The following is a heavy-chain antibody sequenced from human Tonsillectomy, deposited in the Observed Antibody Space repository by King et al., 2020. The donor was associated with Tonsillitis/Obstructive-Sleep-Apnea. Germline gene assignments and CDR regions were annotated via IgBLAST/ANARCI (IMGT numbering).Heavy chain of an antibody. D-gene: IGHD2-2*02. CDR2: IYYNGRT. CDR1: DDSISGYY. V-gene: IGHV4-59*01. J-gene: IGHJ3*01. CDR3: VRVLSETYCSSTSCYTVVHDAFDL. Sequence: VQLQESGPGLVKPSETLSLTCTVSDDSISGYYWTWIRQPPGKGLEWIGYIYYNGRTNYNPSLKSRVTISLDTSKNRFSLKLRSVTAADPAVYYCVRVLSETYCSSTSCYTVVHDAFDLWGQGTMVSVSS.